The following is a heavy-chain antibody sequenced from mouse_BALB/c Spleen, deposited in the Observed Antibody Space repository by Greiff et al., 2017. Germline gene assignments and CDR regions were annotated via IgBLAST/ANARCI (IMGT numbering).Heavy chain of an antibody. CDR1: GFTFSSYA. V-gene: IGHV5-6-5*01. CDR2: ISSGGST. CDR3: ARLRSYYFDY. Sequence: EVKLVESGGGLVKPGGSLKLSCAASGFTFSSYAMSWVRQTPEKRLEWVASISSGGSTYYPDSVKGRFTISRDNARNILYLQMSSLRSEDTAMYYCARLRSYYFDYWGQGTTLTVSS. J-gene: IGHJ2*01.